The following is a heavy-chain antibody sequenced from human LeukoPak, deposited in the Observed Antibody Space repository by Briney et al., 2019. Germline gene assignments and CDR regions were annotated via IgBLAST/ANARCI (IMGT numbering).Heavy chain of an antibody. Sequence: SETLSLTCTVSGYSISSGYYWGWIRQPPGKGLEWIGSIYHSGSTYYNPSLKSRVTISVDTSKNQFSLKLSSVTAADTAVYYCARDHTGGWTDYWGQGTLVTVSS. CDR2: IYHSGST. V-gene: IGHV4-38-2*02. CDR3: ARDHTGGWTDY. D-gene: IGHD3-16*01. CDR1: GYSISSGYY. J-gene: IGHJ4*02.